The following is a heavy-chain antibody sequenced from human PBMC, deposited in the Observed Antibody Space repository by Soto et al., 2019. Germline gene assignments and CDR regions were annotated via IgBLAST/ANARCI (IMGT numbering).Heavy chain of an antibody. CDR2: INPNSGGT. J-gene: IGHJ4*02. CDR3: ARAEVYYDILTGSTGAPFDY. CDR1: GCTFTGYY. Sequence: ASLKVSCKASGCTFTGYYMHWVRQAPGQGLEWMGWINPNSGGTNYAQKFQGWVTMTRDNAKNSLYLQMNSLRAEDTAVYYCARAEVYYDILTGSTGAPFDYWGQGTLVTVSS. V-gene: IGHV1-2*04. D-gene: IGHD3-9*01.